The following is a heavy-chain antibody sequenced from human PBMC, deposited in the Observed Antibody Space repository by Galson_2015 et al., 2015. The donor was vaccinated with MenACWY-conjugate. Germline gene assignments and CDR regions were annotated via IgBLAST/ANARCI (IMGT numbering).Heavy chain of an antibody. CDR1: GDSISSSNW. Sequence: SETLSLTCAVSGDSISSSNWWSWVRQPPGKGLEWIGEIYRSGSTNYNSSLKSRVTISVDESKTQFSLELNSVAAADTAVYYCARRSAIALDYWGQGTLVTVSS. J-gene: IGHJ4*02. D-gene: IGHD2-2*01. V-gene: IGHV4-4*02. CDR3: ARRSAIALDY. CDR2: IYRSGST.